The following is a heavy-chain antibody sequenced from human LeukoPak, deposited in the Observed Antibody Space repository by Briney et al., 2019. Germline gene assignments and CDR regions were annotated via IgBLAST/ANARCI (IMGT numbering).Heavy chain of an antibody. Sequence: SETLPLTCTVSGGSISSYYWSWIRQPPGKGLEWIGYIYYSGSTNYNPSLKSRVTISVDTSKNQFSLKLSSVTAADTAVYYCARHDYGDYPYDYWGQGTLVTVSS. J-gene: IGHJ4*02. CDR2: IYYSGST. D-gene: IGHD4-17*01. V-gene: IGHV4-59*08. CDR3: ARHDYGDYPYDY. CDR1: GGSISSYY.